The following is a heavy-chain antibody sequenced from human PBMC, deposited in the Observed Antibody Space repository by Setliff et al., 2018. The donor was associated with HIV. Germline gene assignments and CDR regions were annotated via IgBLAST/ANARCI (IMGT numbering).Heavy chain of an antibody. CDR3: ARVTMIYPPDAFDI. Sequence: SGTLSLTCTVSGGSIRSGHYYWSWIRQPPGKGLEWMEYIHYNGVTYYNPSLKSQFAISVDTAKNDFSLKLGSVTAADTAIYYCARVTMIYPPDAFDIWGQGTVVTVSS. J-gene: IGHJ3*02. CDR2: IHYNGVT. V-gene: IGHV4-30-4*08. CDR1: GGSIRSGHYY. D-gene: IGHD3-22*01.